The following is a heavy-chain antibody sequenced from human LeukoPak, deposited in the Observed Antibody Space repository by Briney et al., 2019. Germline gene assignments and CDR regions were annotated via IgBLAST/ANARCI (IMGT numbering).Heavy chain of an antibody. CDR2: ITWNGGST. D-gene: IGHD1-1*01. Sequence: GGSLRLSCAASGFIFDDYGMSWVRQAPGKGLEWVSGITWNGGSTGYADSVKGRFTISRDNAKNSLYLQMNRLRAEDTAVYYCARERQLERLAFGKEGSAFDYWGQGTLVTVSS. J-gene: IGHJ4*02. V-gene: IGHV3-20*04. CDR3: ARERQLERLAFGKEGSAFDY. CDR1: GFIFDDYG.